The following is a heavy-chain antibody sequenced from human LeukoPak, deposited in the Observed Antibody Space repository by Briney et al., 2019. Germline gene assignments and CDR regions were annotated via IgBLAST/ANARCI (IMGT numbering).Heavy chain of an antibody. J-gene: IGHJ4*02. V-gene: IGHV4-59*12. Sequence: PSETLSLTCTVSGGSISSYYWSWIRQPPGKGLEWIGYIYYSGSTYYNPSLKSRVTISVDTSKNQFSLKLSSVTAADTAVYYCARESSGSFDYWGQGTLVTVSS. CDR1: GGSISSYY. D-gene: IGHD3-22*01. CDR2: IYYSGST. CDR3: ARESSGSFDY.